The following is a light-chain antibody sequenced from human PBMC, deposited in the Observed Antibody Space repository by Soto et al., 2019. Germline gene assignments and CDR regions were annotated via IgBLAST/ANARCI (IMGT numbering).Light chain of an antibody. CDR3: LLSYNAARV. J-gene: IGLJ2*01. CDR1: TGAVTSNHH. Sequence: QAVVTQEPSLTVTPGGTVTLTCGSSTGAVTSNHHPYWFQQKAGQAPRTLIYDTSNKHSWTPARCSGSLLGDKAALTLSGAQPEDEAQYYCLLSYNAARVFGGGTKLTVL. V-gene: IGLV7-46*01. CDR2: DTS.